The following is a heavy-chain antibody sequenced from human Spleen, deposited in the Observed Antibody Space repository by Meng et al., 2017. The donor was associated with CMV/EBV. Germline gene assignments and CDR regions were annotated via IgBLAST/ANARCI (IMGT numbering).Heavy chain of an antibody. CDR3: ASLRYYYGSGSS. Sequence: LKISCAASGFTVSSNYMSWVRQAPGKGLEWVSVIYSGGSTYYADSVKGRFTISRDNSKNTLYLQMNSLRAEDTAVYYCASLRYYYGSGSSWGQGTLVTVSS. V-gene: IGHV3-66*02. J-gene: IGHJ5*02. CDR2: IYSGGST. CDR1: GFTVSSNY. D-gene: IGHD3-10*01.